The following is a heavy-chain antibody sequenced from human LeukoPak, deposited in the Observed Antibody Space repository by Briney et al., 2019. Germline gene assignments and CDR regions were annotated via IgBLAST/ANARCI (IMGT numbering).Heavy chain of an antibody. V-gene: IGHV3-48*04. Sequence: GGSLRPSCAASGFSFSNYGMNWVRQAPGKGLEWVAYISSSSGTIYYADSVKGRFTVSRDNAKNSLYLHMTSLRAADTAVYYCARSLCYDTGCSFDNWGQGTLVTVSS. J-gene: IGHJ4*02. CDR3: ARSLCYDTGCSFDN. CDR2: ISSSSGTI. D-gene: IGHD3-3*01. CDR1: GFSFSNYG.